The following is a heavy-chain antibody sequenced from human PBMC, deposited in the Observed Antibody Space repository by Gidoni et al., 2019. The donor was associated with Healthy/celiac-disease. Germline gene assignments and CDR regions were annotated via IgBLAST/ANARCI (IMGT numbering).Heavy chain of an antibody. V-gene: IGHV4-31*03. CDR1: GGSISSGGYY. CDR2: IYYSGST. Sequence: QVQLQESGPGLVKPSQTLSLTCTVSGGSISSGGYYWSWIRQHPGKGLEWFGYIYYSGSTYYNPSLKSRVTISVDTSKNQFSLKLSSVTAADTAVYYCAREGAAGFDAFDIWGQGTMVTVSS. J-gene: IGHJ3*02. D-gene: IGHD6-13*01. CDR3: AREGAAGFDAFDI.